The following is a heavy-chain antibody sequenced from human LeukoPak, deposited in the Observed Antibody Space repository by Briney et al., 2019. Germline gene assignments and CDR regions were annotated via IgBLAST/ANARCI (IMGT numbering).Heavy chain of an antibody. CDR1: GFTFSSYG. V-gene: IGHV3-23*01. CDR2: ISGSGSGGST. Sequence: GGSLRLSCAASGFTFSSYGMTWVRQAPGKGLEWVSAISGSGSGGSTYYTDSVRGRFTISRDNFKNTLSLQVNSLRAEDTAMYYCAKDDDWGRYKHWGQGTLVTVSS. CDR3: AKDDDWGRYKH. J-gene: IGHJ1*01. D-gene: IGHD3-16*01.